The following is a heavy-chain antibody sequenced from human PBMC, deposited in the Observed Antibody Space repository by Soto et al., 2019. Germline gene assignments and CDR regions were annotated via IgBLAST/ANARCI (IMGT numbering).Heavy chain of an antibody. J-gene: IGHJ4*02. CDR3: ARSTSSHYFDY. Sequence: PGGSLRLSCAASGFTFSSYSMNWVRQAPGKGLEWVSYISSSSSTIYYADSVKGRFTISRDNAKNSLYLQMNSLRAEDTAVYYCARSTSSHYFDYWGQGALVTVPS. CDR2: ISSSSSTI. CDR1: GFTFSSYS. V-gene: IGHV3-48*01. D-gene: IGHD6-6*01.